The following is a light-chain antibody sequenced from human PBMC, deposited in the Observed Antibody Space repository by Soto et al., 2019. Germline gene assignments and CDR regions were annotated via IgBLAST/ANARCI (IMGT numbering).Light chain of an antibody. V-gene: IGLV2-23*02. J-gene: IGLJ2*01. Sequence: QSALTQPASVSGSPGQSITISCIGTSSDVGSDNLVSWYQQHPGKAPKLMIYEDNKRPSGVSNRFSGSKSGNTASLTISGLQAKDEADYYCCSYLGSRTFVVFGGGTKLTVL. CDR2: EDN. CDR3: CSYLGSRTFVV. CDR1: SSDVGSDNL.